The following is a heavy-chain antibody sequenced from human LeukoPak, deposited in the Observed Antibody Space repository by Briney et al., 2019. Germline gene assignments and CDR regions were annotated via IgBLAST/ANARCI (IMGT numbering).Heavy chain of an antibody. CDR3: AKDRGSSGYYYEGAHFDY. V-gene: IGHV3-7*05. CDR1: GFTFSSSW. D-gene: IGHD3-22*01. Sequence: GGSLRLSCAASGFTFSSSWMTWVRQAPGKGLEWVAHINEDGSDKYYVDSVTGRFSISRDNTKNSLYLQMSSLRAEDTAVYYCAKDRGSSGYYYEGAHFDYWGQGTLVTVSS. J-gene: IGHJ4*02. CDR2: INEDGSDK.